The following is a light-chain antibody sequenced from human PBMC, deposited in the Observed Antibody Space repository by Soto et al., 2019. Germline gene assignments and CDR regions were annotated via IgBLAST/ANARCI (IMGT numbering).Light chain of an antibody. CDR3: SSYTISSTLVV. J-gene: IGLJ2*01. Sequence: QSALTQPASVSGSPGQSITLSCTGTSSDVGGYNYVSWYQQHPGKAPKLMIYDVSNRPSGVSNRFSGSKSGNTASLTISGLQAEDEADYYCSSYTISSTLVVFGGGTKLTVL. V-gene: IGLV2-14*01. CDR1: SSDVGGYNY. CDR2: DVS.